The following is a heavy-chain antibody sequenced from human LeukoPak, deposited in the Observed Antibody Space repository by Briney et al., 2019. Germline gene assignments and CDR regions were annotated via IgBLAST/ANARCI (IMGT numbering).Heavy chain of an antibody. CDR2: INAGNGNT. J-gene: IGHJ6*03. Sequence: GASVKVSCKASGYTFTSYAMHWVRQAPGQRLEWMGWINAGNGNTKYSQKFQGRVTITRDTSASTAYMELSSLRSEDTAVYYCARVGGSYSYYYYMDVWGKGTTVTVSS. D-gene: IGHD1-26*01. CDR1: GYTFTSYA. CDR3: ARVGGSYSYYYYMDV. V-gene: IGHV1-3*01.